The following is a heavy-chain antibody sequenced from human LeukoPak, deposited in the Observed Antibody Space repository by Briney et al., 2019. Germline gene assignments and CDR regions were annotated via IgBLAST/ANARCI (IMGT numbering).Heavy chain of an antibody. CDR3: ARHGRPLDYYDTYFDY. Sequence: PSETLSLTCTVSGGSISSYYWSWIRQPPGKGLEWIGYIYYSGSTNYNPSLKSGVTISVDTSKNQFSLKLSSVTAADTAVYYCARHGRPLDYYDTYFDYWGQGTLVTVSS. J-gene: IGHJ4*02. D-gene: IGHD3-22*01. CDR1: GGSISSYY. CDR2: IYYSGST. V-gene: IGHV4-59*08.